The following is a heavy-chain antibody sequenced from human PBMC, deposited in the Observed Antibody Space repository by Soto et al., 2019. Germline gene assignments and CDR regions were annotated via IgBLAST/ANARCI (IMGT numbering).Heavy chain of an antibody. J-gene: IGHJ6*02. V-gene: IGHV1-69*01. Sequence: QVQLVQSGPEVKKTGTSVKVSCKASGGTFSSRAISWVRQAPGQGLEWMGGIIPVFGRVNYAEKFQDRVTITADEYTGAVDMELRSLSSEVTALYYCAKSSGGTFLGYQGMDIWGQGTTVSGSS. CDR1: GGTFSSRA. CDR2: IIPVFGRV. CDR3: AKSSGGTFLGYQGMDI. D-gene: IGHD1-26*01.